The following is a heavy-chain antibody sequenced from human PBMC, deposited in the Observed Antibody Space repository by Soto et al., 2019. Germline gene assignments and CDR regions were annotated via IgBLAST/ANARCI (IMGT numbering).Heavy chain of an antibody. V-gene: IGHV3-21*01. CDR1: GFTFSSYS. J-gene: IGHJ4*02. CDR3: AAVPLAAKTYYFDY. Sequence: SLRLSCAASGFTFSSYSMSWVRQAPGKGLEWVSSISSSSSYIYYADSVKGRFTISRDNAKNSLYLQMNSLRAEDTAVYYCAAVPLAAKTYYFDYWGQGTLVTVSS. CDR2: ISSSSSYI. D-gene: IGHD6-13*01.